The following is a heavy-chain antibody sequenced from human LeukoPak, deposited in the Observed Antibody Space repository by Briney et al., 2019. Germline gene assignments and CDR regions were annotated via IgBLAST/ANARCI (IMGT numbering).Heavy chain of an antibody. CDR2: INHSGST. V-gene: IGHV4-34*01. J-gene: IGHJ4*02. Sequence: PGGSLRLSCAGSGGTFSSYWWSWVRQAPGKGLEWIGEINHSGSTNYNPSLKSRVTISVDTSKNQFSLKLSSVTAADTAVYYCARGRSSSWYPKQYYFDYWGQGTLVTVSS. CDR1: GGTFSSYW. CDR3: ARGRSSSWYPKQYYFDY. D-gene: IGHD6-13*01.